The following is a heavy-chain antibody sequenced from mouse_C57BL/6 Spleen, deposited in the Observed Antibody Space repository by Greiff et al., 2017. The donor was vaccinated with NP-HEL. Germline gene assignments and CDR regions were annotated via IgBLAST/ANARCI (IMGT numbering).Heavy chain of an antibody. V-gene: IGHV1-82*01. J-gene: IGHJ2*01. D-gene: IGHD1-1*01. CDR1: GYAFSSSW. CDR3: ASLLLFDY. CDR2: IYPGDGDT. Sequence: VQRVESGPELVKPGASVKISCKASGYAFSSSWMNWVKQRPGKGLEWIGRIYPGDGDTNYNGKFKGKATLTADKSSSTAYMQLSSLTSEDSAVYFCASLLLFDYWGQGTTLTVSS.